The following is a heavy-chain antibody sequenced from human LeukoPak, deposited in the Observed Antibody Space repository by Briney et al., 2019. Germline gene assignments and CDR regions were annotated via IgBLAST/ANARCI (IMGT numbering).Heavy chain of an antibody. D-gene: IGHD4-17*01. CDR3: ARGYDYGDYVGDFDY. V-gene: IGHV1-18*01. J-gene: IGHJ4*02. CDR2: ITTYNGNT. Sequence: SVKVSCKASGYTFTSYPISWVRQASGQGLEWMGWITTYNGNTNYAQKLQGRVTMTTDTSTSTAYMDLRGLRSDDTAVYYCARGYDYGDYVGDFDYWGQGTLVTVSS. CDR1: GYTFTSYP.